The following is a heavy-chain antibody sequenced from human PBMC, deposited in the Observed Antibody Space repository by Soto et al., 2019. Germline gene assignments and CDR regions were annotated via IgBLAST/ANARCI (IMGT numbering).Heavy chain of an antibody. CDR3: ARDLGRINFGSAYFVY. D-gene: IGHD3-10*01. Sequence: QVQLVESGGGVVQPGRSLRLSCAASGFTFSSNGMHWVRQAPGKGLEWVAVIWSDGSEKYYADSVKGRFSISRDNSKNPLYLPMVSMRAEDKAVYYCARDLGRINFGSAYFVYWGQGPLVTVSA. CDR1: GFTFSSNG. CDR2: IWSDGSEK. J-gene: IGHJ4*02. V-gene: IGHV3-33*01.